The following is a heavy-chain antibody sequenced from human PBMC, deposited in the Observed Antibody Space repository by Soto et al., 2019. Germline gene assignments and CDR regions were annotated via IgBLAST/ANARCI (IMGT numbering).Heavy chain of an antibody. Sequence: GASVKVSSKASGGTFSSYAISWLRQAPGQGLEWMGGIIPIFGTANYAQKFQGRVTITADESTSTAYMELSSLRSEDTAVYYCARGLRYCSGGSCYSGGYFDYWGQGTLVTVSS. CDR3: ARGLRYCSGGSCYSGGYFDY. CDR1: GGTFSSYA. J-gene: IGHJ4*02. D-gene: IGHD2-15*01. V-gene: IGHV1-69*13. CDR2: IIPIFGTA.